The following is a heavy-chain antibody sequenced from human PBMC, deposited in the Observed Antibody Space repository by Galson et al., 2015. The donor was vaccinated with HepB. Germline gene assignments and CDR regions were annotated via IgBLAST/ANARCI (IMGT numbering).Heavy chain of an antibody. J-gene: IGHJ4*02. V-gene: IGHV3-30*04. CDR3: ARDPFAYSGGH. CDR1: GFTFSNYP. CDR2: ISYDGINK. D-gene: IGHD2-15*01. Sequence: SLRLSCAPSGFTFSNYPMHWVRQAPGKGLEWVAVISYDGINKYYADSVKGRFTISRDNSKTTLYLQMNSLRAEDTAVYYCARDPFAYSGGHWGQGTLVTVSS.